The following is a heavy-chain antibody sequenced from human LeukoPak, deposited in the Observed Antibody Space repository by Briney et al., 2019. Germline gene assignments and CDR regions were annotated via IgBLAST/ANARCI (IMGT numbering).Heavy chain of an antibody. CDR1: GFTFSSYA. V-gene: IGHV3-23*01. CDR3: AKYVRFLEWLEGGYYYYYMDV. D-gene: IGHD3-3*01. CDR2: ISGSGGST. J-gene: IGHJ6*03. Sequence: GGSLRLSCAASGFTFSSYAMSWVRQAPGKGLEWVSAISGSGGSTYYADSVKGRFTISRDNSKNALYLQMNSLRAEDTAVYYCAKYVRFLEWLEGGYYYYYMDVWGKGTTVTVSS.